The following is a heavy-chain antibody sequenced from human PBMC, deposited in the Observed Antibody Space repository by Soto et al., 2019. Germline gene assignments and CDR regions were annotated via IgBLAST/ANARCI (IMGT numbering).Heavy chain of an antibody. Sequence: QLQLQESGPGLVKPSETLSLTCTVSGGSVSSTSYYWGWIRQPPGKGLEWIGSIYYSGSTYYNPSPKGRVHISVETSKNQFSLKLSPVTGAGPAVYYWSGIVGIRNCIGQRYYFDHWGQGTLVTVSS. D-gene: IGHD2-21*01. CDR3: SGIVGIRNCIGQRYYFDH. J-gene: IGHJ4*02. CDR2: IYYSGST. CDR1: GGSVSSTSYY. V-gene: IGHV4-39*01.